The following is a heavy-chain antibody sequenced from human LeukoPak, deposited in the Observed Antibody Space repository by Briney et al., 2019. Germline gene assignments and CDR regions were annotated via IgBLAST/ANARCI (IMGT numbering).Heavy chain of an antibody. D-gene: IGHD4-23*01. J-gene: IGHJ4*02. CDR1: GYTFTGYY. CDR3: ARDHGGNPARYYFDY. Sequence: ASVKVPCKASGYTFTGYYMHWVRQAPGQGLEWMGWINPNSGGTNYAQKFQGRVTMTRDTSISTAYMELSRLRSDDTAVYYCARDHGGNPARYYFDYWGQGTLVTVSS. CDR2: INPNSGGT. V-gene: IGHV1-2*02.